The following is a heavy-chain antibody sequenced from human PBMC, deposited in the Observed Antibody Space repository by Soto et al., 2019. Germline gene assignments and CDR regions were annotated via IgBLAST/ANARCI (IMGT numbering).Heavy chain of an antibody. V-gene: IGHV2-5*02. CDR3: ARAYCGGANSWFDP. Sequence: SGPTLVNPTQTLTLTCTVSGFSLSTYGVGVGWIRQPPGKALEWLALIYSDDDKRYSPSLKSRLTITKDTSKNQVVLTMTNMDPVDTATYDCARAYCGGANSWFDPWGQGTLITVS. D-gene: IGHD2-21*01. CDR1: GFSLSTYGVG. CDR2: IYSDDDK. J-gene: IGHJ5*02.